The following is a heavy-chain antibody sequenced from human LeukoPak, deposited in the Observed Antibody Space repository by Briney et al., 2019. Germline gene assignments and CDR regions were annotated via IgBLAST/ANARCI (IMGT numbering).Heavy chain of an antibody. J-gene: IGHJ1*01. V-gene: IGHV3-30*18. CDR2: ISYDGTNK. D-gene: IGHD3-9*01. CDR3: AKDPSQNYDILTGYYAPSYFQH. Sequence: GGSLRLSCAASGFTFSSYGMHWVRQAPGKGLEWVAVISYDGTNKHYADSVKGRFTISRDNSKNTLYLQMNSLRAEDAAVYYCAKDPSQNYDILTGYYAPSYFQHWGQGTLVTVSS. CDR1: GFTFSSYG.